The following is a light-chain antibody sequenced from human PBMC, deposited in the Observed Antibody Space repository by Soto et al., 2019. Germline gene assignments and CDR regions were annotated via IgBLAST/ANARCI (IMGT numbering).Light chain of an antibody. Sequence: EIVLTQFPGTLSLSPGGRATLSCRASQSVSRRLAWYQHRPGQSPRLLISGASMRASGVPVRFSGSGSGTDFTLTISRLEPEDFALYYCQQYGNSPLTFGGGTKVDIK. J-gene: IGKJ4*01. CDR3: QQYGNSPLT. CDR1: QSVSRR. V-gene: IGKV3-20*01. CDR2: GAS.